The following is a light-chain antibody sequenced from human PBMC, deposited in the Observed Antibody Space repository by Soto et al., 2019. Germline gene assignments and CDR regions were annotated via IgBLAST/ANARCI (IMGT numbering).Light chain of an antibody. Sequence: DIGMTKSPLSLPVTPGEPASISCRSNQSLLHRNGYNYLDWYLQKPGQSPQLLIYLCSNRASGVPDRISGSGSGTHFTLTISRVEAEDVGVYYCMQTLQTLWTFGQGTKVEVK. V-gene: IGKV2-28*01. CDR2: LCS. CDR3: MQTLQTLWT. CDR1: QSLLHRNGYNY. J-gene: IGKJ1*01.